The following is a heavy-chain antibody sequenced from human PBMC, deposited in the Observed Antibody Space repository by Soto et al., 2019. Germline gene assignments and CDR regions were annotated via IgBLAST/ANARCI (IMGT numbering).Heavy chain of an antibody. J-gene: IGHJ5*02. CDR2: IFSNDEK. CDR3: ASAYSTSWYWFDP. CDR1: GFSLSNAGLG. V-gene: IGHV2-26*01. D-gene: IGHD6-13*01. Sequence: QVTVKESGPVLVQPTETLTLTCTVCGFSLSNAGLGVSWIRQPPGKALEWLAHIFSNDEKSYSTSLKSRLTISKDTSKSQVVLIMTNMDPVDTATYYCASAYSTSWYWFDPWGQGTQVTVSS.